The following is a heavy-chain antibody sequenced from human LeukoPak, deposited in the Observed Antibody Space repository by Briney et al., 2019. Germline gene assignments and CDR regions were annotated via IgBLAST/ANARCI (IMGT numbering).Heavy chain of an antibody. V-gene: IGHV3-33*01. CDR2: IWSDGSNK. D-gene: IGHD6-19*01. CDR3: ARPSGPFDY. Sequence: GVSLRLSCAASGFTFSIYGIHWVPQAPGKGLERVAVIWSDGSNKYYAESVKGGYTISRDNSKSTLYLLMNSLRAENTAVYYCARPSGPFDYWGQGTLVTVSS. CDR1: GFTFSIYG. J-gene: IGHJ4*02.